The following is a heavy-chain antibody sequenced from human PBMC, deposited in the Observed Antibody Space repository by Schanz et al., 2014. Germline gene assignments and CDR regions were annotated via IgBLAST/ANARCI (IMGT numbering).Heavy chain of an antibody. D-gene: IGHD3-9*01. J-gene: IGHJ6*02. V-gene: IGHV4-59*01. CDR1: GDSISGSY. CDR3: ARARFTGYYIPV. Sequence: QVQLQESGPGLVKPSETLSLTCTVSGDSISGSYWSWIRQPPGKGLEWIGYIYYSGSTDYNPSLKSRVTMSVDTSKNQFSLKLSSVTAADTAVYYCARARFTGYYIPVWGQGTAVTVSS. CDR2: IYYSGST.